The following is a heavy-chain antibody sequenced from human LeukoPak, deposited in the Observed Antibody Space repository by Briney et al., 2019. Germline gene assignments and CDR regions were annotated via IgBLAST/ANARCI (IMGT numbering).Heavy chain of an antibody. D-gene: IGHD3-3*01. V-gene: IGHV4-30-2*01. Sequence: PSETLSLTCTVSGGSLNSGAYYWSWIRQPPGKGLEWIGYIFHTGSTYYNPSLKSRVTISVDRSQSQFSLRLTSVTAADTAVYYCARTWSGYRYYYCYYMDVWGKGTTVTVSS. CDR1: GGSLNSGAYY. J-gene: IGHJ6*03. CDR2: IFHTGST. CDR3: ARTWSGYRYYYCYYMDV.